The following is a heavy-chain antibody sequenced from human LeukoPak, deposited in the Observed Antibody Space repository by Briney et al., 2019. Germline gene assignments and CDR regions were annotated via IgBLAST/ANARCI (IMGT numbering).Heavy chain of an antibody. CDR1: GGSISSYY. V-gene: IGHV4-59*01. Sequence: SETLSLTCIVSGGSISSYYWSWIRQPPGKGLEWIGSIYYSGSTNYNPSLKSRVTISVDTSKKQFSLKLGSVTAADTAVYYCAKRGPGSPESGKYYFDYWGQGTLVTVSS. CDR2: IYYSGST. J-gene: IGHJ4*02. D-gene: IGHD3-10*01. CDR3: AKRGPGSPESGKYYFDY.